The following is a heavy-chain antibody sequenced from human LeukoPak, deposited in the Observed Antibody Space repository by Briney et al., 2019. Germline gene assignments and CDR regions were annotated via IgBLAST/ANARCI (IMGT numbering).Heavy chain of an antibody. V-gene: IGHV3-33*01. CDR3: TRYNNDHFDY. Sequence: GGSLRLSGAGSGFTFGGYGMHWFRQTPGKGLEWVAVIAYDGSRAFYADSVKGRFTISRDNSKNTMSVQMDDLRAEDTAVYYCTRYNNDHFDYWGQGTLVTVSS. D-gene: IGHD1-14*01. CDR2: IAYDGSRA. J-gene: IGHJ4*02. CDR1: GFTFGGYG.